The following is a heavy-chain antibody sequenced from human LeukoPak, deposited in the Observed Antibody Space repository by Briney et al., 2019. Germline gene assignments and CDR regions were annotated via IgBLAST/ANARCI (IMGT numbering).Heavy chain of an antibody. Sequence: PGGSLRLSCAASGFTFSSYSMNWVRQAPGKGLEWVSYISSSSSTIYYAVSVKGRFTISRDNAKNSLYLQMNSLRAEDTAVYYCARDSGSYEDNYYYYYMDVWGKGTTVTVSS. J-gene: IGHJ6*03. D-gene: IGHD1-26*01. CDR3: ARDSGSYEDNYYYYYMDV. CDR2: ISSSSSTI. V-gene: IGHV3-48*04. CDR1: GFTFSSYS.